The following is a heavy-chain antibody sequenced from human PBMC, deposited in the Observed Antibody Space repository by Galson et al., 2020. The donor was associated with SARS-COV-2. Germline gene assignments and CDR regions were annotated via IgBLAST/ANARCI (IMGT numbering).Heavy chain of an antibody. D-gene: IGHD3-16*01. CDR2: LWFDGTTQ. CDR3: ARGMRGDYWYFDL. CDR1: GFTFSNSG. V-gene: IGHV3-33*01. Sequence: RLPCAASGFTFSNSGMHWVRQAPGKGLEWVAILWFDGTTQYYADSVKGRFAISRDTSEDTLYLQMNSLRGDDTAVYYCARGMRGDYWYFDLWGRGTMVTVSS. J-gene: IGHJ2*01.